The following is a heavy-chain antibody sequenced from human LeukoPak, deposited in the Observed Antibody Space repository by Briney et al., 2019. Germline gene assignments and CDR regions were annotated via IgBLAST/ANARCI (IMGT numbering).Heavy chain of an antibody. CDR3: ARSIVVPAAINSYYFDY. J-gene: IGHJ4*02. Sequence: PGGSLRLSCAASGFTFSSYSMNWVRQAPGKGLEWVSSISSSSSYIYYADSVKGRFTISRDNAKNSLYLQMNSLRAEDTALYYCARSIVVPAAINSYYFDYWGQGTLVTVSS. CDR1: GFTFSSYS. V-gene: IGHV3-21*04. CDR2: ISSSSSYI. D-gene: IGHD2-2*01.